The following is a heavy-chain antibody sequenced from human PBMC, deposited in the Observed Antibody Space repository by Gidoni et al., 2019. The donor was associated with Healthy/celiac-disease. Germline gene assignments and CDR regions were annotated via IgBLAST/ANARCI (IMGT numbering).Heavy chain of an antibody. CDR3: ATRWSGYYNNWFDP. V-gene: IGHV1-24*01. CDR2: FDPGDGET. J-gene: IGHJ5*02. Sequence: QVQLVQSGAEVKKPGASVKVSCKVSGYTPTELSMHWVRQAPGNGLEWMGGFDPGDGETIYAQKFQGRVTMTEDTSTDTAYMELSSLRSEDTAVYYCATRWSGYYNNWFDPWGQGTLVTVSS. D-gene: IGHD3-3*01. CDR1: GYTPTELS.